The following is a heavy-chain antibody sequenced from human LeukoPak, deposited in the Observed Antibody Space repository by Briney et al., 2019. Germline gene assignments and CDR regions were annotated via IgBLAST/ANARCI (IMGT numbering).Heavy chain of an antibody. Sequence: GGSLRLSCAASGFTFSSYAMSWVRQAPGKGLEWVSAISGSGGSTYYADSVKGRFTISRDNSKNTLYLQMNSPRAEDTAVYYCAKEGSGSIAAAGNYYYYYGMDVWGQGTTVTVSS. CDR1: GFTFSSYA. J-gene: IGHJ6*02. CDR3: AKEGSGSIAAAGNYYYYYGMDV. V-gene: IGHV3-23*01. D-gene: IGHD6-13*01. CDR2: ISGSGGST.